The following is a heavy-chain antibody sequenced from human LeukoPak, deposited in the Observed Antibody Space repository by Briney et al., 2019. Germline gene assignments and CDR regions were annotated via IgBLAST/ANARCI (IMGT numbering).Heavy chain of an antibody. D-gene: IGHD6-13*01. CDR2: MNPNSGNT. Sequence: ASVKVSCKASGYTFTSYDINWVRQATGQGLEWMGWMNPNSGNTGCAQKFQGRVTMTRNTSISTAHMELSSLRSEDTAVYYCARVNSYGSSWYRYWGQGTLVTVSS. V-gene: IGHV1-8*01. CDR3: ARVNSYGSSWYRY. CDR1: GYTFTSYD. J-gene: IGHJ4*02.